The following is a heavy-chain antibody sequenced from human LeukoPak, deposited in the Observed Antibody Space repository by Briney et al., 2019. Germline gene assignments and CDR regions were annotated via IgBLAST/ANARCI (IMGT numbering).Heavy chain of an antibody. J-gene: IGHJ3*02. CDR1: GGSFSGYY. V-gene: IGHV4-34*01. CDR3: ARASSTALRAFDI. Sequence: LETLSLTCAVYGGSFSGYYWSWIRQPPGKGLEWIGEINHSGSTNYDPSLKSRVTISVDTSKNQFSLKLSSVTAADTAVYYCARASSTALRAFDIWGQGTMVTVSP. CDR2: INHSGST. D-gene: IGHD2-2*01.